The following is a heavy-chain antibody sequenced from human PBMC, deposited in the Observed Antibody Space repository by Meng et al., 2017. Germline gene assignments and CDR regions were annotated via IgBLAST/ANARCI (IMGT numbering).Heavy chain of an antibody. V-gene: IGHV4-38-2*02. Sequence: SETLSLTCTVSGYSISSGYCWGWIRQPPGKGLEWIGSIYHSGSTYYNPSLKSRVTISVDTSKNQFSLKLSSVTAADTAVYYCARDLEDVDTAMVCWFDPWGQGTLVTVSS. D-gene: IGHD5-18*01. CDR1: GYSISSGYC. CDR3: ARDLEDVDTAMVCWFDP. J-gene: IGHJ5*02. CDR2: IYHSGST.